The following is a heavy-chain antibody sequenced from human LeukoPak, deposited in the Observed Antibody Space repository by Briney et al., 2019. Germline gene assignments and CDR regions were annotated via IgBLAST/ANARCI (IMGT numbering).Heavy chain of an antibody. D-gene: IGHD7-27*01. Sequence: QPGGSLRLPCAASGSTFSSYAMSWVRQAPGKGLEGVSAISGSGGSTYYADSVKGRFTISRDNAKNSLYLQMNSLRAEDTAVYYCARGGTGEVPFDYWGQGTLVTVSS. V-gene: IGHV3-23*01. CDR2: ISGSGGST. CDR1: GSTFSSYA. J-gene: IGHJ4*02. CDR3: ARGGTGEVPFDY.